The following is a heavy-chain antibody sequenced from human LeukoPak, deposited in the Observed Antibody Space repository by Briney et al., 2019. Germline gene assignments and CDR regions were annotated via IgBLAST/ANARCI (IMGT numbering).Heavy chain of an antibody. CDR3: ARSRNNWNPMAGAFDI. CDR2: INHSGST. J-gene: IGHJ3*02. D-gene: IGHD1-20*01. CDR1: GGSFSGYY. V-gene: IGHV4-34*01. Sequence: SETLSLTCAVYGGSFSGYYWSWIRQPPGKGLEWIGEINHSGSTNYNPSLKSRVTISVDTSKNQFSLKLSSVTAADTAVYYCARSRNNWNPMAGAFDIWGQGTMVTVSS.